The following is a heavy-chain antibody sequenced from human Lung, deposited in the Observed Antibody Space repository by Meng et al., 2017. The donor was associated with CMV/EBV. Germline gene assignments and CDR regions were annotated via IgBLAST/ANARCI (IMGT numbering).Heavy chain of an antibody. Sequence: SVXVSXKASGGTFSNYAVSWVRQAPGEGLEWMGGIIPLYATANYAQRFQGRVTITTDESTSTAYMEVSSLRSEDTAIYYCARGQPYLASTGIDHWGQGTLVTVSS. J-gene: IGHJ4*02. CDR3: ARGQPYLASTGIDH. D-gene: IGHD1-1*01. V-gene: IGHV1-69*05. CDR2: IIPLYATA. CDR1: GGTFSNYA.